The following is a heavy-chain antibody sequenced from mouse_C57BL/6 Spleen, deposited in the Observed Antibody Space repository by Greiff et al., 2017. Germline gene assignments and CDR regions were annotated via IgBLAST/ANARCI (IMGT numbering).Heavy chain of an antibody. J-gene: IGHJ1*03. CDR3: ARDYSNFWYFDV. CDR2: INPNNGGT. Sequence: EVQLQQSGPELVKPGASVKISCKASGYTFTDYYMNWVKQSHGKSLEWIGDINPNNGGTSYNQKFKGKATLTVDKSSSTAYLERRSLTSEDSAVYYCARDYSNFWYFDVWGTGTTVTVSS. CDR1: GYTFTDYY. V-gene: IGHV1-26*01. D-gene: IGHD2-5*01.